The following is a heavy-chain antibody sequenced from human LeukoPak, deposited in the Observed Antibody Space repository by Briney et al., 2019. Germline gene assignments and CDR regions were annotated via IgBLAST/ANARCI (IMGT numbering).Heavy chain of an antibody. V-gene: IGHV3-66*01. D-gene: IGHD6-19*01. CDR3: ASKVVISRGWYSFDY. J-gene: IGHJ4*02. CDR1: GFTVSSNY. CDR2: IYSGGST. Sequence: PGGSLRLSCAASGFTVSSNYMSWVRQAPGKGLEWVSGIYSGGSTYYADSVKGRFTISRDNSKNTLHLQMNSLRAEDTAVYYCASKVVISRGWYSFDYWGQGTLVTVSS.